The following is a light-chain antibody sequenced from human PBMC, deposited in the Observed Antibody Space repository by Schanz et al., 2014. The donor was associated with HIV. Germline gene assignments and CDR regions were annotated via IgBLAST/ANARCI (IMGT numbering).Light chain of an antibody. Sequence: DIQMTQSPSTLSASVGDRVTITCRASQNIGNWLAWYQQKPGKAPHLLIYQASTLKTGVPSRFSGSGSGTEFTLTISSLQPDDIATYYCQQHNEFPFTFGQGTRLEIK. CDR1: QNIGNW. CDR3: QQHNEFPFT. J-gene: IGKJ2*01. V-gene: IGKV1-5*03. CDR2: QAS.